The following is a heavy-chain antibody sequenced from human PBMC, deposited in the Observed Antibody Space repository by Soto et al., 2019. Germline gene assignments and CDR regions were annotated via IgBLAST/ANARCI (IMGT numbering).Heavy chain of an antibody. D-gene: IGHD1-26*01. CDR3: SKGWGDY. CDR2: ISAGSGST. V-gene: IGHV3-23*01. J-gene: IGHJ4*02. CDR1: GFTLSSYV. Sequence: EVRLLESGGGLVEPGGSLRLSCVASGFTLSSYVTSWVRQAPGKGLEWVSGISAGSGSTHYADSVKGRFTISRDDSKNTLYLQMHILRVEDTALYYCSKGWGDYWGQGTVVTVSS.